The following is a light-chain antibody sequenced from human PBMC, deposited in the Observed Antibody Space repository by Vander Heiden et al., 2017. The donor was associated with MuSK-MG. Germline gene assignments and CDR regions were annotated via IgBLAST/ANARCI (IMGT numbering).Light chain of an antibody. V-gene: IGKV1-16*02. CDR2: AAS. CDR1: QDIKNY. J-gene: IGKJ4*01. Sequence: DIQMTQSPSSLSASIGDRVTITCRASQDIKNYLAWCQQTPGRAPKPLIYAASSLQSGVPSKFSGSGSGTDFTLTISSLQPEDFATYYCQHYISYPCTFGGGTKVEIK. CDR3: QHYISYPCT.